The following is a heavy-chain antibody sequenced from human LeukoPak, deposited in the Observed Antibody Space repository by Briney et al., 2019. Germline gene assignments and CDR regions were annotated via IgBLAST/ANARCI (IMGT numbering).Heavy chain of an antibody. CDR3: ASHSGGYAY. J-gene: IGHJ4*02. CDR1: GGSISSGDYS. D-gene: IGHD5-12*01. V-gene: IGHV4-30-4*07. Sequence: PSQTLSLTCAVSGGSISSGDYSWSWIRQPPGKGLEWIGYIYYTDTYYNPSLKSRVTISLDTSKNQFSLKLSSVTAADTAVYYYASHSGGYAYWGQGTLVTVSS. CDR2: IYYTDT.